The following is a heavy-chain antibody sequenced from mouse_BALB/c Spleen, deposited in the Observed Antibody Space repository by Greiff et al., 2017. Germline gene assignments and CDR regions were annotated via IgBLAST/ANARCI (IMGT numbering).Heavy chain of an antibody. CDR2: IDPENGNT. J-gene: IGHJ4*01. V-gene: IGHV14-3*02. CDR1: GFNIKDTY. D-gene: IGHD2-4*01. CDR3: AICYDYDGAMDY. Sequence: EVKLMESGGELVKPGASVKLSCTASGFNIKDTYMHWVKQRPEQGLEWIGRIDPENGNTKYDQKFQGKATITADTSSNTAYLQLRSLTSEDAAVYYCAICYDYDGAMDYWGQGTSVTVSS.